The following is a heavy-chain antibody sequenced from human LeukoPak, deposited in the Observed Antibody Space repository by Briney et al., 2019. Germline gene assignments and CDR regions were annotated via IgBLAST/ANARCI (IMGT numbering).Heavy chain of an antibody. Sequence: ASVKVSCKASGYTFTGYHIHWVRQAPGQGLEWMGWTNPNTGGTKYTQNFQGRVTMTTDTSTSTAYMELRSLRSDDTAVYYCARTEYYYDSSGHPRSNAFDIWGQGTMVTVSS. CDR3: ARTEYYYDSSGHPRSNAFDI. CDR1: GYTFTGYH. J-gene: IGHJ3*02. D-gene: IGHD3-22*01. CDR2: TNPNTGGT. V-gene: IGHV1-2*02.